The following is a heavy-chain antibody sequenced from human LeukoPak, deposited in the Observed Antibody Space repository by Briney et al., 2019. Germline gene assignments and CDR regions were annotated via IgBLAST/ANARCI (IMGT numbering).Heavy chain of an antibody. CDR2: IYYSGST. D-gene: IGHD5-18*01. CDR1: GGSISSGDYY. V-gene: IGHV4-30-4*01. J-gene: IGHJ6*02. Sequence: SETLSLTCTVSGGSISSGDYYWGWIRQPPGKGLEWIGYIYYSGSTYYNPSLKSRVTISVDTSKNQFSLKLSSVTAADTAVYYCARDRRGYSYGLDLYYYYGMDVWGQGTTVTVSS. CDR3: ARDRRGYSYGLDLYYYYGMDV.